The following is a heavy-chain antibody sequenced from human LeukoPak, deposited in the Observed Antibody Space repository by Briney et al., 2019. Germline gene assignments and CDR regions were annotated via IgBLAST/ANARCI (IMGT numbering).Heavy chain of an antibody. D-gene: IGHD6-19*01. V-gene: IGHV3-48*04. CDR1: GFTFNSYW. CDR2: ISTTGSSI. Sequence: GGSLRLSCAASGFTFNSYWMSWVRQAPGKGLEWVSYISTTGSSIYYADPAKGRFTISRDNVKNLLYLQMNSLRAEDTAVYYCARVQRGIAVALDYWGQGTLATVSS. J-gene: IGHJ4*02. CDR3: ARVQRGIAVALDY.